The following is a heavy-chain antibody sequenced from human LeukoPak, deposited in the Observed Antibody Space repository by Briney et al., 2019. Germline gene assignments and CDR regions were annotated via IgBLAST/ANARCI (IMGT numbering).Heavy chain of an antibody. CDR1: GGTFSSYA. V-gene: IGHV1-69*05. CDR2: IIPIFGTA. D-gene: IGHD2-21*02. Sequence: SVKVSCKASGGTFSSYAISWVLQAPGQGLEWMGGIIPIFGTANYAQKFQGRVTITTDESTSTAYMELSSLRSEDTAVYYCARRKRVVTAIPAAVYDAFDIWGQGTMVTVSS. J-gene: IGHJ3*02. CDR3: ARRKRVVTAIPAAVYDAFDI.